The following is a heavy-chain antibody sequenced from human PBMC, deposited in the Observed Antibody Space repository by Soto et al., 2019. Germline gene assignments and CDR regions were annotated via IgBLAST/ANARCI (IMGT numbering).Heavy chain of an antibody. Sequence: SETLSLTCTVSGYSISSGSYWAWIRQPPGKGPEWIASIYHGGTTFYNPSLKSRITISVDTSNNQFSLKLTSVTAADTAVYYCARALGDYVWGSYRSHKYNWFDPWGQGTLVTVSS. CDR3: ARALGDYVWGSYRSHKYNWFDP. D-gene: IGHD3-16*02. CDR1: GYSISSGSY. CDR2: IYHGGTT. V-gene: IGHV4-38-2*02. J-gene: IGHJ5*02.